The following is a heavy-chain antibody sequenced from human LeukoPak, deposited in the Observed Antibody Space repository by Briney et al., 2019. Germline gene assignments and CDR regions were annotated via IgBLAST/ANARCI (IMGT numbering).Heavy chain of an antibody. CDR3: TSLVAAAGPYYYYGMDV. V-gene: IGHV3-30*02. CDR2: IRYDGSNK. D-gene: IGHD6-13*01. J-gene: IGHJ6*02. CDR1: GFTISSYG. Sequence: GGSLRLSCAASGFTISSYGMHWVRQAPGKGLEWVAFIRYDGSNKYYADSVKGRFTISRDNSKNTLYLQMNSLRAEDTAVYYCTSLVAAAGPYYYYGMDVWGQGTTVTVSS.